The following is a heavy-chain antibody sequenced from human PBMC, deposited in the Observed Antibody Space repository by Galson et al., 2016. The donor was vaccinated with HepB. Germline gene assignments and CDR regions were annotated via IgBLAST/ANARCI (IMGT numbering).Heavy chain of an antibody. V-gene: IGHV3-23*01. Sequence: SLRLSCAAFGFTFSNSPMAWVRQAPGKGLEWVSATTGSGTNTYYADSVRGRFAISRDNSQNTLYLHMSSLRADDAAVYYCVRVPGAPDSDYWGQGTLVTVSS. CDR2: TTGSGTNT. CDR3: VRVPGAPDSDY. D-gene: IGHD3-10*01. CDR1: GFTFSNSP. J-gene: IGHJ4*02.